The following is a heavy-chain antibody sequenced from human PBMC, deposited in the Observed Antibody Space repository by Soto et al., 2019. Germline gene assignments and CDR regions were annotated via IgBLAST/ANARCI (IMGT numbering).Heavy chain of an antibody. CDR2: ITSNGNFL. D-gene: IGHD4-17*01. CDR3: TRSDYGDALGY. V-gene: IGHV3-21*01. CDR1: GFPFYVYD. Sequence: PGGSLRLSCATSGFPFYVYDMTWVRQAPGKGLEWVSSITSNGNFLYYADAVRGRFTISRDNPTTSLSLEMNNLRAEDTAVYYCTRSDYGDALGYWGQGTRGTVSS. J-gene: IGHJ4*02.